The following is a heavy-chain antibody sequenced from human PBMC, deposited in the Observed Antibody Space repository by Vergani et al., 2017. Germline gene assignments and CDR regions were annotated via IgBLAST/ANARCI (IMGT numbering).Heavy chain of an antibody. V-gene: IGHV4-61*02. Sequence: QVQLQESGPGLVKPSQTLSLTCTVSGGSINSHNYYWSWIRQPAGKGLEWIGRIHTSGSTNYNPSLKSRVTMSEDTSKNQFSLNLTSLTAADTAFYFCARGSCLGGSFYKPLFDYWGQGILVTVSS. CDR2: IHTSGST. CDR3: ARGSCLGGSFYKPLFDY. D-gene: IGHD2-15*01. CDR1: GGSINSHNYY. J-gene: IGHJ4*02.